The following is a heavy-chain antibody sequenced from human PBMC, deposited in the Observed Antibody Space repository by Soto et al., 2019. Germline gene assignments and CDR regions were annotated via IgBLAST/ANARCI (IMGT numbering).Heavy chain of an antibody. D-gene: IGHD2-15*01. V-gene: IGHV1-8*01. Sequence: QVQLVQSGAEVKKPWASLNVSCEASGYPFSAFDRNWVRQAGGQGLEWMGWMNPDSGDTAFAQRFQNRITMTRSPSISTEYMELSRLTSVDTAVYFGVRQNGGVATPGDDYWGQGTLGTVSS. J-gene: IGHJ4*02. CDR2: MNPDSGDT. CDR1: GYPFSAFD. CDR3: VRQNGGVATPGDDY.